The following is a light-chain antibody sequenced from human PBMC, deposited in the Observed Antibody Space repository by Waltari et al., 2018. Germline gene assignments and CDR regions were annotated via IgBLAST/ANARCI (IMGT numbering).Light chain of an antibody. J-gene: IGKJ2*01. CDR2: GTS. Sequence: QTPGTRSLSPGERATLSCRTSQSVSSTYLAWYQQIPGQPTRLLMYGTSTRATGIPDRFSGSRSGTESTLTISRLEPEDFAVYFCQQYGGSPLYPFGQGTRLEFQ. CDR3: QQYGGSPLYP. CDR1: QSVSSTY. V-gene: IGKV3-20*01.